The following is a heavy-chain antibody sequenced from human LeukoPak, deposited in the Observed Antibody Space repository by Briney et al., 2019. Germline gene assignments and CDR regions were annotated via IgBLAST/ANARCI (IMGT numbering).Heavy chain of an antibody. CDR3: AKGSGSYYRFDP. CDR1: SGSISNYY. Sequence: SETLSLTCTVSSGSISNYYWSWIRQPPGKGLEWIGYIYYNGATNYNPSLKSRVTISVDTSKNHFSLKMTSVTAADTAVYYCAKGSGSYYRFDPWGQGTLVTVSS. V-gene: IGHV4-59*01. CDR2: IYYNGAT. J-gene: IGHJ5*02. D-gene: IGHD3-10*01.